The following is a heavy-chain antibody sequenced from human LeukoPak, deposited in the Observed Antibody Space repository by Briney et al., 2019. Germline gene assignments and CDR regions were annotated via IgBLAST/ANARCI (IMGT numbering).Heavy chain of an antibody. CDR1: GGSISSYY. D-gene: IGHD5-24*01. CDR2: IYYSGST. V-gene: IGHV4-59*01. CDR3: ARSRWLQPYFDY. J-gene: IGHJ4*02. Sequence: SETLSLTCTVSGGSISSYYRSWIRQPPGKGLEWIGYIYYSGSTNYNPSLKSRVTISVDTSKNQFSLKLSSVTAADTAVYYCARSRWLQPYFDYWGQGTLVTVSS.